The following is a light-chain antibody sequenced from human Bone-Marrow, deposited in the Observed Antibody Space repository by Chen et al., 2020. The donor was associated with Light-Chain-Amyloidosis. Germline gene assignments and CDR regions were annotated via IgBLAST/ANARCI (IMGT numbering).Light chain of an antibody. V-gene: IGLV2-14*01. J-gene: IGLJ1*01. CDR1: SSDVGGDNH. CDR3: SSYTITNTLV. CDR2: GVT. Sequence: QSALTQPASVSGSPGQSITISCTGTSSDVGGDNHVAWYHQHPDKAPKLMIYGVTNRPSWVPNRFAGSKSDNTASLTISGLQTEDEADYFCSSYTITNTLVFGSGTRITVL.